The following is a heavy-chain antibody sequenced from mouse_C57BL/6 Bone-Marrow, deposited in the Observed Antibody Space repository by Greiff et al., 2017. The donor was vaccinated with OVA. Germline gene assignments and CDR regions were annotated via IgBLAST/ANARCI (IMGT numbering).Heavy chain of an antibody. J-gene: IGHJ4*01. CDR3: ARSCYYGSKGAMDY. CDR2: IDPSDSYT. Sequence: VQLQQPGAELVMPGASVKLSCKASGYTFTSYWMHWVKQRPGQGLEWIGEIDPSDSYTNYNQKFKGKSTLTVDKSSSTAYMQLSSLTSEDSAVYYCARSCYYGSKGAMDYWGQGTSVTVSS. V-gene: IGHV1-69*01. CDR1: GYTFTSYW. D-gene: IGHD1-1*01.